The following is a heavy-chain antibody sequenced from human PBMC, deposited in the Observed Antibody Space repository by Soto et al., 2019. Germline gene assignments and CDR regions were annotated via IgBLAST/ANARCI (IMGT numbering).Heavy chain of an antibody. Sequence: PGETLKISCQGSGYSFTSYWIGWVRQMPGKGLEWMGIIYPGDSDTRYSPSFQGQVTISADKYISTAYLQWSSLKASDTAMYYCARLRWELKPYYYYYYGMDVWGEGTTVTVSS. CDR2: IYPGDSDT. CDR1: GYSFTSYW. J-gene: IGHJ6*04. V-gene: IGHV5-51*01. CDR3: ARLRWELKPYYYYYYGMDV. D-gene: IGHD1-26*01.